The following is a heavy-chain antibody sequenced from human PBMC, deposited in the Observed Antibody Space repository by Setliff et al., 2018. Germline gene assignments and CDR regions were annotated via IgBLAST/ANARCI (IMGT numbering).Heavy chain of an antibody. CDR1: GFTFSNYE. J-gene: IGHJ3*02. D-gene: IGHD6-13*01. V-gene: IGHV3-74*01. Sequence: GGSLRLSCAASGFTFSNYEMNWVRQAPGKGLVWVSRINSDGSSTSYADSVEGRFTISRDNAKNTVYLQMNSLGVDDTAVYYCARDWGAAGSTNAFDIWGQGTMVTVSS. CDR3: ARDWGAAGSTNAFDI. CDR2: INSDGSST.